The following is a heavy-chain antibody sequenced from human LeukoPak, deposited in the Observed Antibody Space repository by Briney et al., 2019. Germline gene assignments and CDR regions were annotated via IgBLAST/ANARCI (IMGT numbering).Heavy chain of an antibody. CDR1: GYTFTSYG. Sequence: ASVKVSCKASGYTFTSYGISWVRQAPGQGLEWMGWIGAYNGNTNYAQKLQGRVTMTTDTSTSTAYMELRSLRSDDTAVYYCARDLLRSGCSSTSCYAGIYYYYGMDVWGQGTTVTVSS. CDR3: ARDLLRSGCSSTSCYAGIYYYYGMDV. V-gene: IGHV1-18*01. D-gene: IGHD2-2*01. J-gene: IGHJ6*02. CDR2: IGAYNGNT.